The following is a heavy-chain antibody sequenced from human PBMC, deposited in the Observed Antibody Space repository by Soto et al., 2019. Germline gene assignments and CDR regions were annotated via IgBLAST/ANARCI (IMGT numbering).Heavy chain of an antibody. J-gene: IGHJ5*02. CDR3: TTVYSSGWGSAPS. Sequence: ESGGGLVKPGGSLRLSCAASGFTFNNAWMSWVRQAPGKGLEWVGRIKSKTDGGTTDYAAPVKGRFTMSRADSKNTLYLLMTSLKTADPAVYYCTTVYSSGWGSAPSWGQATLVSVSS. CDR1: GFTFNNAW. D-gene: IGHD3-10*01. V-gene: IGHV3-15*07. CDR2: IKSKTDGGTT.